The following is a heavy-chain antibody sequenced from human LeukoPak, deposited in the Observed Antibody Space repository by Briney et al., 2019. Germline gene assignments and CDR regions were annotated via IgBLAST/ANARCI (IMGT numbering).Heavy chain of an antibody. J-gene: IGHJ4*02. CDR2: ITPGDSDT. CDR1: GYSFTNYW. D-gene: IGHD5-18*01. V-gene: IGHV5-51*01. Sequence: GESLKISCKGSGYSFTNYWIGWVRQMPGKGLEWMGIITPGDSDTRYSPSFQGQVTISADKSTSTAYLQWSSLKASDTAMYYCARRASGYSYGYYFDYWGQGTLVTVSS. CDR3: ARRASGYSYGYYFDY.